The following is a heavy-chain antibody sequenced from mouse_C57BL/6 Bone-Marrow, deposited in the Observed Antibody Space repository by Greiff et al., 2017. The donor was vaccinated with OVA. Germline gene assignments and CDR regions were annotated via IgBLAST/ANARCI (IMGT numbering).Heavy chain of an antibody. Sequence: VQLQESGAELARPGASVKLSCKASGYTFTSYGISWVKQRTGQGLEWIGEIYPRSGNTYYNEKFKGKATLTADKSSSTAYMELRSLTSEDSAVYFCAREGYGNYEAMDYWGQGTSVTVSS. V-gene: IGHV1-81*01. CDR3: AREGYGNYEAMDY. D-gene: IGHD2-1*01. CDR2: IYPRSGNT. J-gene: IGHJ4*01. CDR1: GYTFTSYG.